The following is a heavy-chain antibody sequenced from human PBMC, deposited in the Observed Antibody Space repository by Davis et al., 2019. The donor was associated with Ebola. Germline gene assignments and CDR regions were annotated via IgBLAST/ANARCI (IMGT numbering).Heavy chain of an antibody. CDR1: GFTFSTYA. CDR2: IKDDGSQK. D-gene: IGHD1-26*01. CDR3: AIGWGAH. Sequence: GESLKISCAGSGFTFSTYAMTWVRRAPGRGLEWVAHIKDDGSQKYYLDSVKGRFSASRDNVKNSLFLQMDSLRGDDTAVYFCAIGWGAHWGQGTLVTVSS. V-gene: IGHV3-7*03. J-gene: IGHJ4*02.